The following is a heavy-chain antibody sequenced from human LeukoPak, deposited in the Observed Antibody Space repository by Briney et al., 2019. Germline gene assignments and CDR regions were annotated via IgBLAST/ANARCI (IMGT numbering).Heavy chain of an antibody. CDR3: ARDGYRLSGYFYYMDV. Sequence: SETLSLTCTVSGGSISSSSYYWGWIRQPPGKGLEWIGSIYYSGSTYYNPSLKSRVTISVDTSKNQFSLKLSSVTAADTAVYYCARDGYRLSGYFYYMDVWGKGTTVTVSS. CDR2: IYYSGST. J-gene: IGHJ6*03. D-gene: IGHD2-2*03. V-gene: IGHV4-39*02. CDR1: GGSISSSSYY.